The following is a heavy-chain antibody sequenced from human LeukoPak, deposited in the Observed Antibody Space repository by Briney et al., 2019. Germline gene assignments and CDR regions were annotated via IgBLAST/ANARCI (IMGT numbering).Heavy chain of an antibody. D-gene: IGHD3-10*01. CDR1: GYTFTDYD. CDR2: VSPYNGNT. CDR3: ARNGRVRRVVKDLFEY. Sequence: ASVKVSCKTSGYTFTDYDITWVRQAPGQGLEWMVRVSPYNGNTYYSQRFQDRVTFTKDTSTGTAYMDLRNLRTDDTAMYYCARNGRVRRVVKDLFEYWGQGTLVAVSS. J-gene: IGHJ4*02. V-gene: IGHV1-18*01.